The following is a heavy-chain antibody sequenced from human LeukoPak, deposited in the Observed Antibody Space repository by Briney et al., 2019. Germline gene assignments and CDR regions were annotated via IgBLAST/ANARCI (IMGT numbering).Heavy chain of an antibody. CDR2: INHSGST. J-gene: IGHJ5*02. V-gene: IGHV4-34*01. CDR3: ARVHSYGYGYFDL. D-gene: IGHD5-18*01. CDR1: GGSFSGYY. Sequence: SETLSLTCAVYGGSFSGYYWSWIRQPPGKGLEWIGEINHSGSTNYNPSLKSRVTISVDTSKNQFSLKLSSVTAADTAVYYCARVHSYGYGYFDLWGQGALVTVSS.